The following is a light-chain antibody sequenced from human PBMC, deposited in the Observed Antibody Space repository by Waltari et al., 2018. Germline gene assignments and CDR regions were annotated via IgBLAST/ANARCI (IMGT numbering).Light chain of an antibody. CDR1: QSLLHSNGNNY. J-gene: IGKJ1*01. CDR2: LGS. CDR3: MEALQTRA. Sequence: DIVMTQSPLSLPVPAGEPAPISCRSSQSLLHSNGNNYVDWYLQKPGQSPQVLIYLGSNRASGVPDRFSGSGSGTDFTLKISRVEAEDVGVYYCMEALQTRAFGQGTKVEIK. V-gene: IGKV2-28*01.